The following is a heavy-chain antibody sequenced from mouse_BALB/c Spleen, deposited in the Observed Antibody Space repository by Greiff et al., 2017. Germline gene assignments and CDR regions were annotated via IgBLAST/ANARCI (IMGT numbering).Heavy chain of an antibody. CDR1: GFTFSSYA. Sequence: EVQLQESGGGLVKPGGSLKLSCAASGFTFSSYAMSWVRQSPEKRLEWVAEISSGGSYTYYPDTVTGRFTISRDNAKNTLYLEMSSLRSEDTAMYYCARDGTARALYAMDYWGQGTSVTVSS. CDR3: ARDGTARALYAMDY. CDR2: ISSGGSYT. V-gene: IGHV5-9-4*01. D-gene: IGHD3-2*01. J-gene: IGHJ4*01.